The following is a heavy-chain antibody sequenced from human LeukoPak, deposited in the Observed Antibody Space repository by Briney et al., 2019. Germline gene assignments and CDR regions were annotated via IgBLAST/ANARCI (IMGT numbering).Heavy chain of an antibody. CDR1: GGSISSSSYY. D-gene: IGHD4-17*01. Sequence: PSETLSLTCTVSGGSISSSSYYWGWIRQPPGKGLEWIGSIYYSGSTYYNPSLKSRVTISVDTSKNQFSLKLSSVTAADTAVYYCARDHHFLYGDYGSVKVDYWGQGTLVTVSS. J-gene: IGHJ4*02. CDR2: IYYSGST. CDR3: ARDHHFLYGDYGSVKVDY. V-gene: IGHV4-39*07.